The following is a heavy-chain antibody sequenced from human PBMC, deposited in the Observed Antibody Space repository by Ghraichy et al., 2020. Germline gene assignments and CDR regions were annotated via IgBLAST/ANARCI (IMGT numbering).Heavy chain of an antibody. Sequence: GGSLRLSCAASGFTFSSYSMNWVRQAPGKGLEWVSSISSSSSYIYYADSVKGRFTISRDNAKNSLYLQMNSLRAEDTAVYYCALEGYYDSSGYYYVWTPSTHNYGMDVWGQGTTVTVSS. V-gene: IGHV3-21*01. CDR3: ALEGYYDSSGYYYVWTPSTHNYGMDV. CDR2: ISSSSSYI. D-gene: IGHD3-22*01. CDR1: GFTFSSYS. J-gene: IGHJ6*02.